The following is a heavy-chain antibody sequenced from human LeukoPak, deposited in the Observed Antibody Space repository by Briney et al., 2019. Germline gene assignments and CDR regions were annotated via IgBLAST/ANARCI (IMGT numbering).Heavy chain of an antibody. CDR1: GYTFTNYG. CDR2: ISAYNNNT. J-gene: IGHJ4*02. Sequence: VASVKVSCKASGYTFTNYGLNWVRQAPGQGLEWMGWISAYNNNTNYAQKFQGRVTMTTDTSTNTAYMELRSLRSDDTAVYYCARGFPSGKQCLTNWGQGTLVTVSS. V-gene: IGHV1-18*01. CDR3: ARGFPSGKQCLTN. D-gene: IGHD6-19*01.